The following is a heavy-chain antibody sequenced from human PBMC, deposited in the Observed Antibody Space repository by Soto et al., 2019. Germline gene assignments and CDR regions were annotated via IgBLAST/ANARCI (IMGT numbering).Heavy chain of an antibody. D-gene: IGHD6-19*01. V-gene: IGHV1-69*01. CDR1: GDNFNTYT. Sequence: QVQLLQSGAEMKKPGSSVMVSCKPSGDNFNTYTITWVRQAPGQGLEWMGGIIPIYGAASYAQKFQDRVSITADGSTHTVYMELSSLTSEDTPLYYCAARVSVAGPAIDYWGQGTRVNVSS. CDR2: IIPIYGAA. CDR3: AARVSVAGPAIDY. J-gene: IGHJ4*02.